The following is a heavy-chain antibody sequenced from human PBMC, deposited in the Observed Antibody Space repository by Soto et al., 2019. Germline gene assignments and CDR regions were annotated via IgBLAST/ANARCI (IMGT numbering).Heavy chain of an antibody. V-gene: IGHV4-39*02. Sequence: SETLSLTCTVSDDSITSSSHYWGWIRQPPGKGLECIANIYYDGNTYYNPSLKSRVAISLDTSKNQFSLRLNSVTAADTAVYYCAKDVLRFLEWLAFYGMDVWGQGTTVTVSS. J-gene: IGHJ6*02. CDR3: AKDVLRFLEWLAFYGMDV. CDR2: IYYDGNT. CDR1: DDSITSSSHY. D-gene: IGHD3-3*01.